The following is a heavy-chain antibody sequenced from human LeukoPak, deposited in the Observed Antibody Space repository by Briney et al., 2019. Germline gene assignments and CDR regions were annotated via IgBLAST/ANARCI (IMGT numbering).Heavy chain of an antibody. Sequence: PGGSLRLSCAVSGFTFDDYGVSWVRQAPGKGLEWVSGINWNGGSTGYADSVKGRFTISRDNAKKSVYLKMNSLRGEDTALYYCARDYCGDDCYPFDYWGQGTLVTVSS. J-gene: IGHJ4*02. CDR2: INWNGGST. CDR1: GFTFDDYG. CDR3: ARDYCGDDCYPFDY. D-gene: IGHD2-21*02. V-gene: IGHV3-20*04.